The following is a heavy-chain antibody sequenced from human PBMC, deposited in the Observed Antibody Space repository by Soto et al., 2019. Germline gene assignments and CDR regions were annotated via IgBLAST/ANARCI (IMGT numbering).Heavy chain of an antibody. CDR1: GGTFSSYA. Sequence: QVQLVQSGAEVKKPGSSVKVSCKASGGTFSSYAISWVRQAPGQGLEWMGGIIPIFGTANYAQKFQGRVTITADESTCTAYMELSSLRSEDTAVYYCARSMTTVTPVYYYYGMDVWGQGTTVTVSS. CDR3: ARSMTTVTPVYYYYGMDV. D-gene: IGHD4-17*01. V-gene: IGHV1-69*01. J-gene: IGHJ6*02. CDR2: IIPIFGTA.